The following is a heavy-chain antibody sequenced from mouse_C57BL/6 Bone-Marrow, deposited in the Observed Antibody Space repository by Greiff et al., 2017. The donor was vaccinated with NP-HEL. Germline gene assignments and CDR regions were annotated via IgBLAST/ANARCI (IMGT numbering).Heavy chain of an antibody. V-gene: IGHV1-42*01. J-gene: IGHJ3*01. D-gene: IGHD2-1*01. CDR2: INPSTGGT. CDR3: ARPPLYYP. Sequence: EVQLQQSGPELAKPGASVKISCKASGYSFTGYYMNWVKQSPEKSLEWIGEINPSTGGTTYNQKFKAKATLTVDKSSSTAYMQLKSLTSEDSAVYYCARPPLYYPWGQGTLVTVSA. CDR1: GYSFTGYY.